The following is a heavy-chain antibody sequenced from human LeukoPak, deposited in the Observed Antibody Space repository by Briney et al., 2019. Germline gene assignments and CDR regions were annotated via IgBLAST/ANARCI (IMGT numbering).Heavy chain of an antibody. V-gene: IGHV3-30*18. Sequence: GGSLRLSCAASGFTFSSYGMYWVRQAPGKGLEWVAVISYDGGNKYYADSVKGRFTISRDNSKNTLHLQMNSLRAEDTAVYYCAKGGKAYYYDSNGYLDYWGQGTLVTVSS. CDR3: AKGGKAYYYDSNGYLDY. D-gene: IGHD3-22*01. CDR1: GFTFSSYG. CDR2: ISYDGGNK. J-gene: IGHJ4*02.